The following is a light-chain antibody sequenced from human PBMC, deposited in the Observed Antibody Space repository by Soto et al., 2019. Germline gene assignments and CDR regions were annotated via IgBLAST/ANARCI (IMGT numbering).Light chain of an antibody. CDR1: QRISSW. CDR3: QQYDSFSPWT. CDR2: DAS. V-gene: IGKV1-5*01. J-gene: IGKJ1*01. Sequence: DIQMTQSPSTLSASVGDRVTITCRASQRISSWLAWYQQKPGKAPKVLIYDASSLESGVPSRFSGSGSGTEFTLTISSLQPDDFATYYCQQYDSFSPWTFGQGTKVEIK.